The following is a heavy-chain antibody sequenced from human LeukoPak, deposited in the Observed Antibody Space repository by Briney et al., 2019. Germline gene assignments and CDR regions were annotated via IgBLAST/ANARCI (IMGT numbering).Heavy chain of an antibody. CDR3: ARGARITIFGVVTEWFDP. CDR2: IYTSGST. D-gene: IGHD3-3*01. V-gene: IGHV4-61*02. J-gene: IGHJ5*02. Sequence: SETLSLTCTVSGGSISSGSYYWSWIRQPAGKGLEWIGRIYTSGSTNYNPSLKSRVTISVDTSKNQFSLKLSSVTAADTAVYYCARGARITIFGVVTEWFDPWGQGTLVTVSS. CDR1: GGSISSGSYY.